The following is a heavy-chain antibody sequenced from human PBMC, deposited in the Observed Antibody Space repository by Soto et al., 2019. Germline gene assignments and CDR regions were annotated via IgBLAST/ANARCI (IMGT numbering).Heavy chain of an antibody. Sequence: EVQLVESGGGLIQPGGSLRLSCAASGFTFSSNDRNWVRQAPGKGLEWVSLIYSGASTYYADSVKGRFTISRDNSKNTLYLQMSMLRAEDTAVYYCATRPLLPGAPWGQGTMVTVSS. D-gene: IGHD3-22*01. CDR2: IYSGAST. CDR1: GFTFSSND. CDR3: ATRPLLPGAP. J-gene: IGHJ3*01. V-gene: IGHV3-53*01.